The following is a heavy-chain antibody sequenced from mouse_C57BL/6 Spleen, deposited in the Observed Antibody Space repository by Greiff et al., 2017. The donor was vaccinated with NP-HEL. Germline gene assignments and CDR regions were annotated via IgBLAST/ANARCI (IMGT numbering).Heavy chain of an antibody. Sequence: EVQLVESGGGLVQPKGSLKLSCAASGFTFNTYAMHWVRQAPGKGLEWVARIRSKSSNYATYYADSVKDRFTISRDDSQSMLYLQMNNLKTEDTAMYYCVRGGGLRDYYAMDYWGQGTSVTVSS. D-gene: IGHD2-4*01. CDR3: VRGGGLRDYYAMDY. J-gene: IGHJ4*01. CDR1: GFTFNTYA. CDR2: IRSKSSNYAT. V-gene: IGHV10-3*01.